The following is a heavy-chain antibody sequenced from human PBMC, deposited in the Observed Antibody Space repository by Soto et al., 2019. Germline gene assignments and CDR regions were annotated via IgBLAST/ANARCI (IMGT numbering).Heavy chain of an antibody. CDR1: GGSISSGGYY. CDR3: ARVIGNQLLGWVDP. Sequence: QVQLQESGPGLVKPSQTLSLTCTVSGGSISSGGYYWSWIRQHPGKGLEWIGYIYHSGTTYYNPSLKSRVTISVDTSKNHFSLKLTSVTAADPAVYYCARVIGNQLLGWVDPWGQGTLVTVSS. D-gene: IGHD2-2*01. CDR2: IYHSGTT. V-gene: IGHV4-31*03. J-gene: IGHJ5*02.